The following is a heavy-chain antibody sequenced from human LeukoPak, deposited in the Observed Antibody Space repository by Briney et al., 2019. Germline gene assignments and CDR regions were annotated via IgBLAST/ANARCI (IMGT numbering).Heavy chain of an antibody. Sequence: ASVTVSCKASGYTFTSYGISWVRQAPGQGLEWMGWISAYNGNTNYAQKLQGRVTMTTDTSTSTAYMELRSLRSDDTAVYYCAREIEYCTNGVCFPWFDPWGQGNPFTVSS. CDR1: GYTFTSYG. CDR2: ISAYNGNT. V-gene: IGHV1-18*01. CDR3: AREIEYCTNGVCFPWFDP. D-gene: IGHD2-8*01. J-gene: IGHJ5*02.